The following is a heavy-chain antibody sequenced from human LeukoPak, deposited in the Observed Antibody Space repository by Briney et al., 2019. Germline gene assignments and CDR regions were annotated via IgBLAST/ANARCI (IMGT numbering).Heavy chain of an antibody. Sequence: GSLRLSCAASGFTFSSYAMSWVRQPPGKGLEWIGEINHSGSTNYNPSLKSRVTISVDTSKNQFSLKLSSVTAADTAVYYCARGVGYSSGRKPSRYYYYMDVWGKGTTVTVSS. CDR1: GFTFSSYA. D-gene: IGHD6-19*01. V-gene: IGHV4-34*01. CDR3: ARGVGYSSGRKPSRYYYYMDV. J-gene: IGHJ6*03. CDR2: INHSGST.